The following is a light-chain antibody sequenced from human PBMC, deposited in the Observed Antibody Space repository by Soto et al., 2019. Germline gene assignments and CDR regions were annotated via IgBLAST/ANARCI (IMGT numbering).Light chain of an antibody. Sequence: QSVLTQPASVSGSPGQSITISCTGTSSDVGGYNYVSWYQQHPGKAPKLMIYDVSNRPSGVSNRFSGSKSGNTASLTISGLQAEDEADYYCSSYTSRSSPLNFFETGTK. CDR1: SSDVGGYNY. CDR2: DVS. CDR3: SSYTSRSSPLNF. J-gene: IGLJ1*01. V-gene: IGLV2-14*01.